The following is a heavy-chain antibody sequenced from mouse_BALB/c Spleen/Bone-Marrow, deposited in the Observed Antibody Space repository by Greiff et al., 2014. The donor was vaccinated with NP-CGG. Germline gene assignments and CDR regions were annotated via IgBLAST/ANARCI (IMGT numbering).Heavy chain of an antibody. CDR1: GYTFTSYW. CDR3: ARGFPFDY. J-gene: IGHJ2*01. V-gene: IGHV1-87*01. CDR2: IYPGDGDT. Sequence: VQLQQSGAELARPGASVKLSCKASGYTFTSYWMQWVKQRPGQGLEWIGAIYPGDGDTRYTRKFKGKATLTADKSSSTAYMQLSSLASEDSAVYYCARGFPFDYWGQGTALTVSS.